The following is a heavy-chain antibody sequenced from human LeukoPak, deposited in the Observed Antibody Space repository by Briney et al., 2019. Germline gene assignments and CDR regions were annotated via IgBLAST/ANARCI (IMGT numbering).Heavy chain of an antibody. CDR1: GFTFSSYA. J-gene: IGHJ4*02. D-gene: IGHD3-9*01. CDR2: ISGSGDST. CDR3: AREQPQPWYVLRYFDWTRGPRDEDDY. Sequence: PGGSLRLSCAASGFTFSSYAMRWVRQAPGKGLEWVSGISGSGDSTYYADSGKGRFTISRDNSKNTLYLQMNSLRAEDTAVYYCAREQPQPWYVLRYFDWTRGPRDEDDYWGQGTLVTVSS. V-gene: IGHV3-23*01.